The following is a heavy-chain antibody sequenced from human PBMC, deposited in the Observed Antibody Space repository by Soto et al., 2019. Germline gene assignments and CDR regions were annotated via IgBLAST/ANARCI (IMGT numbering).Heavy chain of an antibody. Sequence: GGSLRLSCAASGFTFSSYSMNWVRQAPGKGLEWVSYISSSSSTIYYADSVKGRFTISRDNAKNSLYLQMNSLRAEDTAVYYCARDRGGPGGSLYYYFDYWGQGTLVTVSS. CDR3: ARDRGGPGGSLYYYFDY. V-gene: IGHV3-48*01. CDR2: ISSSSSTI. CDR1: GFTFSSYS. D-gene: IGHD2-15*01. J-gene: IGHJ4*02.